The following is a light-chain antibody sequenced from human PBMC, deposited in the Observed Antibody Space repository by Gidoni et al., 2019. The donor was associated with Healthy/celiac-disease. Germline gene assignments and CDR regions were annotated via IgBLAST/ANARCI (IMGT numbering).Light chain of an antibody. J-gene: IGKJ2*01. CDR2: CAS. CDR1: QSVLYSSNNKNY. CDR3: QRYYRTPNT. V-gene: IGKV4-1*01. Sequence: DIVMTQSPDSLAVSLGERATINCKSSQSVLYSSNNKNYLAWYQQKPGQPPKLLIYCASTRESGVPDRFSGSGSGTDFTLTISSLQAEDVAVYYCQRYYRTPNTFGQGTKLEIK.